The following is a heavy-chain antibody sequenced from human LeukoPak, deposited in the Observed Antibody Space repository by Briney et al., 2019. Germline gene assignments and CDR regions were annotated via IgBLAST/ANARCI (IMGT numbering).Heavy chain of an antibody. Sequence: SQTLSLTCAISGDSVSSNSAAWNWIRQSPSRGLEWLGRTYYRSKWYNYYAVSVKSRITINPDTSKNQFSLQLNSVTPEDTAVYFCARRSILGDRSGYARGSTFDIWGQGTMVTVSS. CDR2: TYYRSKWYN. V-gene: IGHV6-1*01. CDR1: GDSVSSNSAA. CDR3: ARRSILGDRSGYARGSTFDI. D-gene: IGHD3-22*01. J-gene: IGHJ3*02.